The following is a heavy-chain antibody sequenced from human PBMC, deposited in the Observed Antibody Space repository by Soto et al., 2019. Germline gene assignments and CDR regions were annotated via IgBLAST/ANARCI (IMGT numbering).Heavy chain of an antibody. D-gene: IGHD2-8*01. CDR3: AKGDCTDCANGVCSFFYNHDMDV. J-gene: IGHJ6*02. Sequence: GASVKVSWKDSGYSFTDCRIHWVRQAPGQGLEWLGRINPKSGGTSTAQKFQGWVTMTTDTSISTASMELTRLTSDDTAIYYCAKGDCTDCANGVCSFFYNHDMDVWG. CDR2: INPKSGGT. CDR1: GYSFTDCR. V-gene: IGHV1-2*04.